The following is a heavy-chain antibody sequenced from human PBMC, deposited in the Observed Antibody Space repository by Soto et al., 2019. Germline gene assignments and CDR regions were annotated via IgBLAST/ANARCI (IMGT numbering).Heavy chain of an antibody. Sequence: QVQLQESGPGLVDPVGTLSLTCAVSGTSVSGANWWGWVRQPPGKGLEWIGEIHSSGNTDYNPSLKSRVPISRDMSKNEFSLKLTSVTAADTAVYYCARTGPYSSGNNWGQGTLVTVSS. V-gene: IGHV4-4*02. J-gene: IGHJ4*02. CDR1: GTSVSGANW. CDR2: IHSSGNT. CDR3: ARTGPYSSGNN. D-gene: IGHD3-22*01.